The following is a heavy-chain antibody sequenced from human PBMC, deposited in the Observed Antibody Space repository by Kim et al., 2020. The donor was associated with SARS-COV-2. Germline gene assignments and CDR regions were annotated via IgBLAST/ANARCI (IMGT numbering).Heavy chain of an antibody. J-gene: IGHJ4*02. V-gene: IGHV1-46*01. D-gene: IGHD6-19*01. Sequence: ASVKVSCKASGYTFTSYYMHWVRQAPGQGLEWMGIINPSGGSTSYAQKFQGRVTMTRDTSTSTVYMELSSLRSEDTAVYYCARDPGAVAVPTGGIYWGQGTLVTVSS. CDR3: ARDPGAVAVPTGGIY. CDR2: INPSGGST. CDR1: GYTFTSYY.